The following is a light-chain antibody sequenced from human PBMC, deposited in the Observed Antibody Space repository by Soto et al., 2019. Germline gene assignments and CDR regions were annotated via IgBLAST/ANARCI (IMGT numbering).Light chain of an antibody. CDR1: SSDVGGYNY. CDR3: ISYTDNNFYA. CDR2: DVT. V-gene: IGLV2-14*01. J-gene: IGLJ1*01. Sequence: QSVLTQPASVSGSPGQSITISCTGTSSDVGGYNYVSWYQQQPGRAPKLMIHDVTYRPSGVSYRFSGSKSGNTASLTISGLQAEDEADYSCISYTDNNFYAFGTGTKVTVL.